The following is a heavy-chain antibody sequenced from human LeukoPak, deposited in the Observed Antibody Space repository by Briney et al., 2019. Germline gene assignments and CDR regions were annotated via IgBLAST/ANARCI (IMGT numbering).Heavy chain of an antibody. D-gene: IGHD3-10*02. CDR1: GGSISSSSYY. CDR3: ARGGTMIREWFDP. CDR2: IYTSGRT. Sequence: SETLSLTCTVSGGSISSSSYYWSWIRQPAGRGLEWIGRIYTSGRTKYNPSLKSRVTMSVDTSKNHFSLRLSSVTAADTAVYYCARGGTMIREWFDPWGQGTLVTVSS. V-gene: IGHV4-61*02. J-gene: IGHJ5*02.